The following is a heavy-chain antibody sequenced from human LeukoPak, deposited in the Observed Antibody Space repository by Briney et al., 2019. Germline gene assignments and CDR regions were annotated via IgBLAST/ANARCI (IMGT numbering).Heavy chain of an antibody. CDR1: GFTFSSYG. V-gene: IGHV3-33*01. Sequence: GGSLRLSCAASGFTFSSYGMHWVRQAPGKGLEWVAVIWYDGSNKYYADSVKGRFTNSRDNSKNTLYLQMNSLRAEDTAVYYCARGNGDCSSTSCYMDYYYYYMDVWGKGTTVTVSS. CDR3: ARGNGDCSSTSCYMDYYYYYMDV. J-gene: IGHJ6*03. CDR2: IWYDGSNK. D-gene: IGHD2-2*02.